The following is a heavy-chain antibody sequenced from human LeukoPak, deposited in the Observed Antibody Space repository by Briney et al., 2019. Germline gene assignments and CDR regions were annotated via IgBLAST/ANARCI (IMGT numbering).Heavy chain of an antibody. CDR1: GYTFTSYA. D-gene: IGHD6-19*01. Sequence: ASVKVSCKASGYTFTSYAMHWVRQAPGQRLEWMGLINAANGNTRYSQTFQDRVSITRDTSASTAYIELSSLRSEDTAVYYCARAYDSGCNYWGQGTLLTVSS. CDR3: ARAYDSGCNY. J-gene: IGHJ4*02. V-gene: IGHV1-3*01. CDR2: INAANGNT.